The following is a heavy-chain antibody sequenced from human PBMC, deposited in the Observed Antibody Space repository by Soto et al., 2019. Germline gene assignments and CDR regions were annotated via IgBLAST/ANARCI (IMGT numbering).Heavy chain of an antibody. J-gene: IGHJ3*02. D-gene: IGHD6-19*01. V-gene: IGHV4-31*03. CDR1: GGSISRGGYY. Sequence: QVQLQESGPGLVKPSQTLSLTCPVSGGSISRGGYYWSWIRQHPGKGLEWIGYIYYSGSTYYNPSLKSRVTISVDTSKNQFSLKLSSVTAADTAVYYCARDLSSYDAFDIWGQGTMVTVSS. CDR2: IYYSGST. CDR3: ARDLSSYDAFDI.